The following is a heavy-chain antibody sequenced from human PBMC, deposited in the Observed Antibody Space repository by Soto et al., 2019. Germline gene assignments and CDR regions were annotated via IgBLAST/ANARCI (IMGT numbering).Heavy chain of an antibody. CDR2: INPYNENT. V-gene: IGHV1-18*01. Sequence: QIQLVQSGAEVKKPGASVKVSCKASDYSFSSYAISWVRQAPGQGLEWMGWINPYNENTNYAQKFPGSISMTTATSTCTAYMELRSMRFDDTATYYCVSDEVNHPGLGFDYWGQGTLVTVSS. J-gene: IGHJ4*02. D-gene: IGHD2-21*01. CDR3: VSDEVNHPGLGFDY. CDR1: DYSFSSYA.